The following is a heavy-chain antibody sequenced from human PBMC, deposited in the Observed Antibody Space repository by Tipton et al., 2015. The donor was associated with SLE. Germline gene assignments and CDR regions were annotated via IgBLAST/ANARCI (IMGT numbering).Heavy chain of an antibody. CDR3: ARGHTAMVGSLYYYGMDV. Sequence: TLSLTCIVSGGSISSNSYYWGWIRQPPGKGLEWIGSIYYSGSTYYNPSLKSRVTISVDTSKNQFSLKLSSVTAADTAVYYCARGHTAMVGSLYYYGMDVWGQGTTVTVSS. V-gene: IGHV4-39*07. D-gene: IGHD5-18*01. J-gene: IGHJ6*02. CDR2: IYYSGST. CDR1: GGSISSNSYY.